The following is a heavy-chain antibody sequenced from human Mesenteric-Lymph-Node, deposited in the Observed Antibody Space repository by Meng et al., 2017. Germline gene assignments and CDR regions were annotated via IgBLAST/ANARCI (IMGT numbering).Heavy chain of an antibody. CDR2: INHSGST. D-gene: IGHD3-10*01. CDR3: ARDLLWFGELLNAANWFDP. V-gene: IGHV4-34*01. Sequence: SETLSLTCAVYGGSFSGYYWSWIRQPPGKGLEWIGEINHSGSTNYNPSLKSRVTISVDTSKNQFSLKLSSVTAADTAVYYCARDLLWFGELLNAANWFDPWGQGTLVTVSS. J-gene: IGHJ5*02. CDR1: GGSFSGYY.